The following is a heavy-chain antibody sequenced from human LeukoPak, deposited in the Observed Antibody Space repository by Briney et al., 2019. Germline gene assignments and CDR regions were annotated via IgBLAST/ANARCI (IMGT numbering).Heavy chain of an antibody. Sequence: PSETLSLTCTVSGASVSGSAYYWGWIRQPPGKGLEWIGSIYYSGSTYYNPSLKSRVTLSVDTSKNQFSLKLSSVTAADTAVYYCARQKIAAVRGVNTFDPWGQGTLVTVSS. CDR3: ARQKIAAVRGVNTFDP. J-gene: IGHJ5*02. CDR2: IYYSGST. V-gene: IGHV4-39*01. CDR1: GASVSGSAYY. D-gene: IGHD3-10*01.